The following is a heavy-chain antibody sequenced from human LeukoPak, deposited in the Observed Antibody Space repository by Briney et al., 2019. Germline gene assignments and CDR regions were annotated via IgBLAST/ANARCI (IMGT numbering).Heavy chain of an antibody. J-gene: IGHJ4*02. CDR2: ISAYNGNT. CDR3: AREGYYGSSGMYYFDY. D-gene: IGHD3-22*01. Sequence: ASVKLSCTASGYTFTSYGISWVRQAPGQGLEWMGWISAYNGNTNYAQKLQGRVTMTTDTSTSTVYMELRSLRSDDTAVYYCAREGYYGSSGMYYFDYWGQGTLVTVSS. V-gene: IGHV1-18*01. CDR1: GYTFTSYG.